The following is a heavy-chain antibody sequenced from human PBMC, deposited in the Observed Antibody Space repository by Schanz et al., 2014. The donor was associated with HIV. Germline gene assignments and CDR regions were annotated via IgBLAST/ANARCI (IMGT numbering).Heavy chain of an antibody. D-gene: IGHD6-13*01. CDR2: TSYDGTKK. Sequence: QVQLVESGGGVVQPGRSLRLSCVASGFNFNSYGMHWVRQAPGKGLERVAVTSYDGTKKHYADSVKGRFTISRDNSKNTLYLQMNSLRPEDTAVYYCAKDKSRHTYSSSSRFDPWGQGTLVTVSS. CDR3: AKDKSRHTYSSSSRFDP. CDR1: GFNFNSYG. V-gene: IGHV3-30*18. J-gene: IGHJ5*02.